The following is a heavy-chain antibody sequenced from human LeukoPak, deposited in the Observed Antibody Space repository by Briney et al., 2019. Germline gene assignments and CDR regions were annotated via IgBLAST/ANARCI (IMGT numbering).Heavy chain of an antibody. V-gene: IGHV3-30*02. D-gene: IGHD6-25*01. CDR3: SKIVAAGGRFDS. Sequence: GGSLRLSCAASGFTFSRYGMHWVRHSPGKGLEWVAFIRFDSSNQDYADSVKGRFTISRDNSKGTLYLQMNSLRPEDTAVYYCSKIVAAGGRFDSWGQGTLVTVSS. CDR2: IRFDSSNQ. J-gene: IGHJ4*02. CDR1: GFTFSRYG.